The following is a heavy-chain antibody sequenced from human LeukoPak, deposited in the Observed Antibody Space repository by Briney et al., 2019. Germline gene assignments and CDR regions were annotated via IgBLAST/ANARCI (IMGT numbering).Heavy chain of an antibody. V-gene: IGHV1-2*02. CDR1: GYSFTDYY. Sequence: ASVKVSCKASGYSFTDYYINWVRQAPGQGLEWMGWINPNHGGTHYAQKFQGRVTMTRDTSISTAYMELSRLRSDDTAVYYCARVVVVPAALSEFDYWGQGALVTVSS. J-gene: IGHJ4*02. D-gene: IGHD2-2*01. CDR2: INPNHGGT. CDR3: ARVVVVPAALSEFDY.